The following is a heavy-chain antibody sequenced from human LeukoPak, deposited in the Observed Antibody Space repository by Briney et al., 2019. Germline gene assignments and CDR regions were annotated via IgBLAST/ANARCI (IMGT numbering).Heavy chain of an antibody. Sequence: GGSLRPSCTASGFTFADFAVSWVRQAPGKGLQWIGLIRTEAVGGATEYATSVRGRFTVSRDDSKGIAYLQMNSLKTEDTGVYYCARMMPGMDVWGQGTTATVSS. CDR2: IRTEAVGGAT. D-gene: IGHD2-2*01. V-gene: IGHV3-49*04. CDR1: GFTFADFA. CDR3: ARMMPGMDV. J-gene: IGHJ6*02.